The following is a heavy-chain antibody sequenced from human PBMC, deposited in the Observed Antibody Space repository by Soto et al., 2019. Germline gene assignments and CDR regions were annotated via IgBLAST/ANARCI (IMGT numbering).Heavy chain of an antibody. V-gene: IGHV3-33*01. J-gene: IGHJ6*02. D-gene: IGHD5-12*01. CDR2: IWFDGNNK. Sequence: LGGSLRLSCAASGFTFSSYGMHWVRQAPGKGLEWVAVIWFDGNNKFYVDSVKGRFTISRDNSKNTLFLQMNSLRAEDTAVYFCARGYSAYDLAHYYYGVDVWGQGTTVTFSS. CDR3: ARGYSAYDLAHYYYGVDV. CDR1: GFTFSSYG.